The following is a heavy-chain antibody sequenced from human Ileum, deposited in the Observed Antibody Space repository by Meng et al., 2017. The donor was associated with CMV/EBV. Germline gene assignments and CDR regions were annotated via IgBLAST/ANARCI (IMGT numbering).Heavy chain of an antibody. CDR3: AKGPSSSLYFDY. V-gene: IGHV3-23*03. Sequence: CAASGFTFSSYAMSWVRQAPGKGLEWVSVIYSGGSSTYYADSVKGRFTISRDNSKNTLYLQMNSLRAEDTAVYYCAKGPSSSLYFDYWGQGTLVTVSS. J-gene: IGHJ4*02. CDR1: GFTFSSYA. CDR2: IYSGGSST. D-gene: IGHD6-13*01.